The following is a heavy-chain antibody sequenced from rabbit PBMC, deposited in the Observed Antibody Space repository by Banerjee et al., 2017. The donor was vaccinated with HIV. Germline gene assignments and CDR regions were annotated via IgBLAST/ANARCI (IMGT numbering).Heavy chain of an antibody. V-gene: IGHV1S45*01. Sequence: QEQLVESGGGLVQPGGSLKLSCKASGFDFSSYGVNWVRQAPGKGLEWIACINTISGDTVYATWAKGRFTISKASWTTVTLQMTSLTAADTATHFCARDLAGVIGWNFNLWGPGTLVTVS. D-gene: IGHD4-1*01. CDR1: GFDFSSYG. J-gene: IGHJ4*01. CDR2: INTISGDT. CDR3: ARDLAGVIGWNFNL.